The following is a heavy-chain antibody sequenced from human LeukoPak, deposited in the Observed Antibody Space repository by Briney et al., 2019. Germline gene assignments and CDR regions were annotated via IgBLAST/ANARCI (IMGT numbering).Heavy chain of an antibody. J-gene: IGHJ4*02. CDR2: ISGSGGDI. Sequence: GSLRLSCAASGFPFSSYAMSWVRQAPGKGLEWVSTISGSGGDIYYADSVKGRFTISRGNSKNTLYLQMNSLRAEDTAVYYCARGGPEYYDFWSGYYGGWGQGTLVTVSS. CDR1: GFPFSSYA. CDR3: ARGGPEYYDFWSGYYGG. V-gene: IGHV3-23*01. D-gene: IGHD3-3*01.